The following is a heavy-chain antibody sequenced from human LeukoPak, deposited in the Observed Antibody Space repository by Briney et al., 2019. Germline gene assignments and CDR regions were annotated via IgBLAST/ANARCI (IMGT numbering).Heavy chain of an antibody. V-gene: IGHV3-23*01. CDR1: GFTFSSYA. Sequence: PGGSLRLSCAASGFTFSSYAMSWVRQAPGKGLEWVSAISGSGGSTYYADSVKGRFTISRDNSKNTLYLQMNSLRAEGTAVYYCANGDRSAVAISSFDYWGQGTLVTVSS. J-gene: IGHJ4*02. CDR3: ANGDRSAVAISSFDY. CDR2: ISGSGGST. D-gene: IGHD6-19*01.